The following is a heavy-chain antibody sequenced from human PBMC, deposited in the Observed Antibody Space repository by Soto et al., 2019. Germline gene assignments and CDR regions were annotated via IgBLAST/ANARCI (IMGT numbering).Heavy chain of an antibody. Sequence: GGSLRLSCAASGFTFSSYAMHWVRQAPGKGLEWVAVISYDGSNKYYADSVKGRFTISRDNSKNTLYLQMNSLRAEDTAVYYCARVQYSSGGELFDYWGQGTLVTVSS. D-gene: IGHD6-19*01. CDR3: ARVQYSSGGELFDY. V-gene: IGHV3-30-3*01. J-gene: IGHJ4*02. CDR1: GFTFSSYA. CDR2: ISYDGSNK.